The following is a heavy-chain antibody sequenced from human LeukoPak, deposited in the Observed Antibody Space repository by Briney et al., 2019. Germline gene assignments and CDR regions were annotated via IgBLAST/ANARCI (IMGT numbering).Heavy chain of an antibody. D-gene: IGHD3-10*01. CDR2: ISAYNGNT. Sequence: ASVKLSCKASGYTFTSYGISWVRQSPGQGLEWMGWISAYNGNTNYAQKLQGRVTITTDTSTSTAYMELRSLRSDDTAVYYCASAYYYGSGSRFYCLDLWARGTVLTVSS. V-gene: IGHV1-18*01. J-gene: IGHJ5*02. CDR3: ASAYYYGSGSRFYCLDL. CDR1: GYTFTSYG.